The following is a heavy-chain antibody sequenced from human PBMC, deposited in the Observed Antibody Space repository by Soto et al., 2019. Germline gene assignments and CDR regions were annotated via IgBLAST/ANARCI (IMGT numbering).Heavy chain of an antibody. D-gene: IGHD6-13*01. CDR3: ATYGTYSNSWSYFDY. CDR1: VFTFSDYY. CDR2: ISSSGSTI. Sequence: SLRLSCAASVFTFSDYYMSWIRQAPGKGLECVSYISSSGSTIYYADSVKGRFTMSRDNAKNSLYLQMNSLRAEDTAVYYCATYGTYSNSWSYFDYWGQGTLVTVSS. J-gene: IGHJ4*02. V-gene: IGHV3-11*01.